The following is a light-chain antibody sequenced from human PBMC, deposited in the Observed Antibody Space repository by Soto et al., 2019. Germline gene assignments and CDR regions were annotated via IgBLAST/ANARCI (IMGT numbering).Light chain of an antibody. J-gene: IGKJ2*01. V-gene: IGKV3-15*01. CDR1: QSVSRK. CDR2: GTT. Sequence: EIVMTQSPATLSVSPGERVTLSCRASQSVSRKLAWYQQKPGQAPRLLIYGTTTRATGIPARFSGSGSGTELTLTISSLQSEDFGSYYCQQYGHWPPYTFGQGTTLETK. CDR3: QQYGHWPPYT.